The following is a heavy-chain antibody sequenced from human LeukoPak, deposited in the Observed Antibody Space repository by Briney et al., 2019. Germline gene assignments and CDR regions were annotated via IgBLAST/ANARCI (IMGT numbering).Heavy chain of an antibody. J-gene: IGHJ3*02. V-gene: IGHV1-2*02. CDR2: INPNSGGT. CDR3: ARDSYGEDAFDI. Sequence: ASVKVSCKASGYTFTGYYMHWVRQAPGQGLEWMGWINPNSGGTNYAQKFQGRVTMTRDTSISTAYMELSRLRSDDTAVYYCARDSYGEDAFDIWGQGTMVTVSS. CDR1: GYTFTGYY. D-gene: IGHD4-17*01.